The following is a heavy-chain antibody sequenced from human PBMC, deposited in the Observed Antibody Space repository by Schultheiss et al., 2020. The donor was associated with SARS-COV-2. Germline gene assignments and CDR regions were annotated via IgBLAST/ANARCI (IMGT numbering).Heavy chain of an antibody. Sequence: SETLSLTCTVSGGSISSYYWSWIRQPPGKGLEWIGYIYYSGSTNYNPSLKSRVTISVDTSKNQFSLKLSSVTAADTAVYYCASHPTYYYDSSGYLFDYWGQGTLVTVSS. CDR3: ASHPTYYYDSSGYLFDY. D-gene: IGHD3-22*01. J-gene: IGHJ4*02. CDR2: IYYSGST. CDR1: GGSISSYY. V-gene: IGHV4-59*01.